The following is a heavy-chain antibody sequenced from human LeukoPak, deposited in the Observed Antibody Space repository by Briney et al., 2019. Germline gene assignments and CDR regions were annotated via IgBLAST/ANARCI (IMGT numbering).Heavy chain of an antibody. CDR3: ARETYYDSSGYSRFTY. V-gene: IGHV4-34*01. J-gene: IGHJ4*02. CDR2: INHSGST. Sequence: SETLSLTCAVYGGSFSGYYWSWIRQPPGKGLEWIGEINHSGSTNYNPSLKSRVTISVDTSKNQFSLKLSSVTAADTAVYYCARETYYDSSGYSRFTYWGQGTLVTVPS. D-gene: IGHD3-22*01. CDR1: GGSFSGYY.